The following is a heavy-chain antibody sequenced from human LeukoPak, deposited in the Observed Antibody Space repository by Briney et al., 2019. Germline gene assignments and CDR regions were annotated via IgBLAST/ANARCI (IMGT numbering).Heavy chain of an antibody. Sequence: PGGSLRLSCAASGFIFSNYWMHWVRQAPGKGLVWVSRINSDGSSTSYADSVKGRFTISRDNAKNTLYLQMNSLRAEDTAVYYCARDRGSSRSLYWGQGTLVTVSS. CDR2: INSDGSST. CDR3: ARDRGSSRSLY. V-gene: IGHV3-74*01. J-gene: IGHJ4*02. D-gene: IGHD2-2*01. CDR1: GFIFSNYW.